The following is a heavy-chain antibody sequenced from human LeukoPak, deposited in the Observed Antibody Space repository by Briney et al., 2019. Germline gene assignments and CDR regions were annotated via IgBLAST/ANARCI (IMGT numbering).Heavy chain of an antibody. CDR2: ISANSGDT. CDR1: GYTCTING. D-gene: IGHD6-13*01. Sequence: ASVKVSCKASGYTCTINGISWVRQAPGRGLEWMGWISANSGDTIYAEKFHGRVTLTRDTSTGTAYMELNSLTYDDTAVYYCARDRWYAFDYWGQGTLVTVSS. V-gene: IGHV1-18*01. CDR3: ARDRWYAFDY. J-gene: IGHJ4*02.